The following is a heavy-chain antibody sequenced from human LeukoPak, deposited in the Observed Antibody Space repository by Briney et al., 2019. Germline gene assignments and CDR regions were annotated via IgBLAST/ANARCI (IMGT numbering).Heavy chain of an antibody. J-gene: IGHJ4*02. Sequence: GGSLRLSCAASGFTFSSYWMHWVRQAPEKGLVWVSRNNSDGTFTSYADSVKGRFTISRDNAKNTLYLQMNSLRVEDTAVYYCARDNEYSFRHGRVGYWGQGTLVTVSS. CDR1: GFTFSSYW. V-gene: IGHV3-74*01. CDR3: ARDNEYSFRHGRVGY. D-gene: IGHD6-6*01. CDR2: NNSDGTFT.